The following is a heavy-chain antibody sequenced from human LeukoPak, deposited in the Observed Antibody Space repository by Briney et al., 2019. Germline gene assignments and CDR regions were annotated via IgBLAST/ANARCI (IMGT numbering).Heavy chain of an antibody. J-gene: IGHJ6*02. CDR1: GFTFSSYG. Sequence: GSLRLSCAASGFTFSSYGMHWVRQAPGKGLEWVAVIWYDGSNKYYADSVKGRFTISRDNSKNTLYLQMSSLRAEDAAVYYCARDRAEAYRGYFSYYYYGMDVWGQGTTVTVSS. CDR2: IWYDGSNK. V-gene: IGHV3-33*01. CDR3: ARDRAEAYRGYFSYYYYGMDV. D-gene: IGHD3-22*01.